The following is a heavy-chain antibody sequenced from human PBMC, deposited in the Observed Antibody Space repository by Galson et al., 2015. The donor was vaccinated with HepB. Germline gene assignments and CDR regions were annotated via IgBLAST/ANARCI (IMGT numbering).Heavy chain of an antibody. D-gene: IGHD3-3*01. Sequence: SLRLSCAASGFTFSSYAMHWVRQAPGKGLEWVAVISYDGSNKYYADSVKGRFTISRDNSKNTLYLQMNSLRAEDTAVYYCARGIDYDFWSGFGAPIMDVWGKGTTVTVSS. CDR2: ISYDGSNK. CDR3: ARGIDYDFWSGFGAPIMDV. V-gene: IGHV3-30-3*01. J-gene: IGHJ6*03. CDR1: GFTFSSYA.